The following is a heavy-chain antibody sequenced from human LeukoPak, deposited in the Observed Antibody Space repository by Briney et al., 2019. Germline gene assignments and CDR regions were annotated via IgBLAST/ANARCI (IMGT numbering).Heavy chain of an antibody. D-gene: IGHD3-3*01. V-gene: IGHV1-18*01. Sequence: ASVKVSCEASGDTFTSYGISWVRQAPGQGLEWMGWISGYNGNTNSAQKLQGRVSMTTDTSTSTACMELRSLRSDDTAVYYCARDRSPDFWSGDYRDAFDIWGQGTMVTVSS. CDR2: ISGYNGNT. J-gene: IGHJ3*02. CDR1: GDTFTSYG. CDR3: ARDRSPDFWSGDYRDAFDI.